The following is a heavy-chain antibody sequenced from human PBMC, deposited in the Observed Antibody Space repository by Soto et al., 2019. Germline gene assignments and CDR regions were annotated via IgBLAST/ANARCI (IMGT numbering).Heavy chain of an antibody. CDR1: GFTFSSYG. CDR3: ARELAARTMGFDY. D-gene: IGHD6-6*01. Sequence: PGGSLRLSCAASGFTFSSYGMHWVRQAPGKGLEWVAVIWYDGSNKYYADSVKGRFTISRDNSKNTLYLQMNSLRAEDTAVYYCARELAARTMGFDYWGQGTLVTVS. CDR2: IWYDGSNK. V-gene: IGHV3-33*01. J-gene: IGHJ4*02.